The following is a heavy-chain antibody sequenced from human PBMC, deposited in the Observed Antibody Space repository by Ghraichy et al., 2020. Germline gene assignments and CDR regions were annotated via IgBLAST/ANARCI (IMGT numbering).Heavy chain of an antibody. J-gene: IGHJ4*02. CDR2: LNTQTGQT. CDR3: ATDSVRPRVGF. CDR1: GYSFSDFY. V-gene: IGHV1-2*06. D-gene: IGHD4-23*01. Sequence: ASVKVSCKASGYSFSDFYMHWVRQAPGQGLEWVGRLNTQTGQTNLAQKFEGRVTLTRDTSTTTAYLELSSLTSDDTAFYYCATDSVRPRVGFWGQGSLVTVSS.